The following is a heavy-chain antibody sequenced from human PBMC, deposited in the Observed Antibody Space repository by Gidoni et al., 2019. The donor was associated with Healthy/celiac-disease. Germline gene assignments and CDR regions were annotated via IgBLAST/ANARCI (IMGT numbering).Heavy chain of an antibody. V-gene: IGHV3-9*01. Sequence: VPLVDSGGGLVQPARSLRLSCPASGFTFDDYAMHWVRQAPGKDLEWVSGISWNSGSIGYADSVKGRFTISRDNAKNSLYLQMNSLRAEDTALYYCAKDMGGGMDVWGQGTTVTVSS. CDR3: AKDMGGGMDV. CDR2: ISWNSGSI. CDR1: GFTFDDYA. J-gene: IGHJ6*02.